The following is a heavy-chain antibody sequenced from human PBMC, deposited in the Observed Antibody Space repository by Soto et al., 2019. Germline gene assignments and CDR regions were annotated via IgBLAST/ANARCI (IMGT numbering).Heavy chain of an antibody. Sequence: GGSLRLSCAASGFTFSSYAMSWVRQAPGKGLEWVSTISGSGGRTYYADSVKGRFTISRDNTKNTLYLQMNSRRAEDTAVDYCAKAPGRYCSGGSRYDFDYRGQGTLVTVSS. CDR1: GFTFSSYA. CDR2: ISGSGGRT. CDR3: AKAPGRYCSGGSRYDFDY. D-gene: IGHD2-15*01. V-gene: IGHV3-23*01. J-gene: IGHJ4*02.